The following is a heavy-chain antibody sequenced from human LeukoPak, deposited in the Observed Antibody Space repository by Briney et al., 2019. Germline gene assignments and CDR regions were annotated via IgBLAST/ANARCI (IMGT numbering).Heavy chain of an antibody. J-gene: IGHJ4*02. CDR3: ARLSYGDYVDY. Sequence: PGRSLRLSCAASGFTVSSNYMSWVRQAPGKGLEWVSVIYSGGSTYYADSVKGRFTISRDNSKNTLYLQMNSLRAEDTAVYYCARLSYGDYVDYWGQGTLVTVSS. D-gene: IGHD4-17*01. CDR1: GFTVSSNY. CDR2: IYSGGST. V-gene: IGHV3-53*01.